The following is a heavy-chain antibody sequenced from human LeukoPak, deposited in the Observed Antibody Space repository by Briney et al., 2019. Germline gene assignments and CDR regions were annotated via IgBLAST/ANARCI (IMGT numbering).Heavy chain of an antibody. CDR3: ARGVYGDYLEYFQH. CDR1: GGTFSSYA. CDR2: IIPIFGTA. V-gene: IGHV1-69*05. J-gene: IGHJ1*01. D-gene: IGHD4-17*01. Sequence: SVKVSCKASGGTFSSYAISWVRQAPGQGLEWVGGIIPIFGTANYAQKFQGRVTITTDESTSTAYMELSSLRSEDTAVYYCARGVYGDYLEYFQHWGQGTLVTVSS.